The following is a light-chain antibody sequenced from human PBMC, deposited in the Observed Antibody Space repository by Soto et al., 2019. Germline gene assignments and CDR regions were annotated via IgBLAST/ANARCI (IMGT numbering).Light chain of an antibody. CDR3: SSHTASTTRI. CDR1: SSDLGGYNH. Sequence: QSALTQPDSVSGAPGQSITISCTGTSSDLGGYNHVSWYQHHPGKAPKRTIYEVTKRHSGVSNRFSGSKPGDTASLTISWLQAEDEADYYCSSHTASTTRIFVTGTKLT. J-gene: IGLJ1*01. V-gene: IGLV2-14*01. CDR2: EVT.